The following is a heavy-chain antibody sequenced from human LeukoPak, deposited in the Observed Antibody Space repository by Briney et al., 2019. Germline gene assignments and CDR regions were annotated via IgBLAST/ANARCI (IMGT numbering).Heavy chain of an antibody. V-gene: IGHV3-9*01. J-gene: IGHJ4*02. D-gene: IGHD5-18*01. CDR3: AKNAHEQGYSYGGIDY. Sequence: PGGSLRLSCAASGFTFDDYAMHWVRQAPGKGLEWVSGISWNSGSIGYADSVKGRFTISRDNSKNTLYLQMNSLRAEDTAVYYCAKNAHEQGYSYGGIDYWGQGTLVTVSS. CDR1: GFTFDDYA. CDR2: ISWNSGSI.